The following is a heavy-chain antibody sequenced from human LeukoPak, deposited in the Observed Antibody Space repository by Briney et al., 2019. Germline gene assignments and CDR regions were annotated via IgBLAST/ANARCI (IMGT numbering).Heavy chain of an antibody. CDR3: ANLGFGFGELTYFDY. D-gene: IGHD3-10*01. CDR2: ISGSGGST. J-gene: IGHJ4*02. CDR1: GFTVSSNY. V-gene: IGHV3-23*01. Sequence: GGSLRLSCAASGFTVSSNYMSWVRQAPGKGLEWVSAISGSGGSTYYADSVKGRFTISRDNSKNTLYLQMNSLRAEDTAVYYCANLGFGFGELTYFDYWGQGTLVTVSS.